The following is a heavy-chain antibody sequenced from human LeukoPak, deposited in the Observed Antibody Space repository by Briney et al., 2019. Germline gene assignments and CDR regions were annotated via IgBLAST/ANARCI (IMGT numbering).Heavy chain of an antibody. Sequence: ASVKVSCKASGYTFTSYGISWVRQAPGQGLEWMGWISAYNGNTNYAQKLQDRVTMTTDTSTSTAYMELRSLRSDDTAVYYCARDRASGYFTPVGYWGQGTLVTVSS. V-gene: IGHV1-18*01. J-gene: IGHJ4*02. CDR2: ISAYNGNT. CDR3: ARDRASGYFTPVGY. D-gene: IGHD3-3*01. CDR1: GYTFTSYG.